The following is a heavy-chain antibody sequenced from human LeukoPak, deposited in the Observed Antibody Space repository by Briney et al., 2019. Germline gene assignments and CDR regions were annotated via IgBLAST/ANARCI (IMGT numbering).Heavy chain of an antibody. CDR2: INPSGGST. CDR1: GYTFTNYD. D-gene: IGHD6-13*01. Sequence: EASVKVSCKASGYTFTNYDINWVRQAPGQGLEWMGIINPSGGSTSYAQKFQGRVTMTKDMSTSTVYMELSSLRSEDTAVYYCARDRVGSSSWYGFDYWGQGTQVTVSS. CDR3: ARDRVGSSSWYGFDY. V-gene: IGHV1-46*01. J-gene: IGHJ4*02.